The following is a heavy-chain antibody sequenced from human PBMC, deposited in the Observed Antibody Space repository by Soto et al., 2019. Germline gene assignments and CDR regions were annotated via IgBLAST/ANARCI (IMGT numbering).Heavy chain of an antibody. V-gene: IGHV3-48*03. CDR2: ISTSGSSK. J-gene: IGHJ4*02. Sequence: EVQLVESGGGLVWPGGSLTLSCAASGFAFSSYEMNWVRQAPGKGLEWVSYISTSGSSKYYADSVKGRFTISRDNAKNSLYLQMNSLRAEDTAVYYCARVRDGYRGYFDSWGQGTLVTVSS. CDR1: GFAFSSYE. CDR3: ARVRDGYRGYFDS. D-gene: IGHD5-18*01.